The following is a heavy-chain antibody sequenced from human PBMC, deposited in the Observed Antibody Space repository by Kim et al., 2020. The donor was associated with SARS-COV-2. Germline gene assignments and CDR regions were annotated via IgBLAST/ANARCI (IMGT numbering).Heavy chain of an antibody. CDR1: GGSISSSSYY. J-gene: IGHJ4*02. CDR2: IYYSGST. Sequence: SETLSLTCTVSGGSISSSSYYWGWIRQPPGKGLEWIGSIYYSGSTYYNPSLKSRVTISVDTSKNKFSLKLSSVTAADTAVYYCASPGYYYDSSGYYGDSWGQGTLVTVSS. D-gene: IGHD3-22*01. CDR3: ASPGYYYDSSGYYGDS. V-gene: IGHV4-39*07.